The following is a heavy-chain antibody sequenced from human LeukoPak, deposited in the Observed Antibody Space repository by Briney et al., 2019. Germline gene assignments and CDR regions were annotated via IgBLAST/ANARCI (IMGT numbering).Heavy chain of an antibody. CDR2: INAGNGNT. V-gene: IGHV1-3*03. CDR1: GYTFTSYA. CDR3: ARGYYGSGTYYHMDV. J-gene: IGHJ6*03. D-gene: IGHD3-10*01. Sequence: ASVKVSCKASGYTFTSYAMHWVRQAPGQRLEWMGWINAGNGNTKYSQEFQGRVTITRDTSASTAYMELSSLRSEDMAVYYCARGYYGSGTYYHMDVWGKGTTVTVSS.